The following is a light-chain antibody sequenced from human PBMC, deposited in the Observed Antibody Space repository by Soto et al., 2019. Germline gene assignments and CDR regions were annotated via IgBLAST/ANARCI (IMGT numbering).Light chain of an antibody. Sequence: QSVLTQPPSVSGSPGQRVTISCTGSSSNIGARYDVHWYQQLPGTAPKLLIFDDYERPSGVPDRFSGSKSGASAALAITGLRADDEADYYRQSYDNNVSGWVFGGGTQLTVL. J-gene: IGLJ2*01. CDR3: QSYDNNVSGWV. CDR2: DDY. V-gene: IGLV1-40*01. CDR1: SSNIGARYD.